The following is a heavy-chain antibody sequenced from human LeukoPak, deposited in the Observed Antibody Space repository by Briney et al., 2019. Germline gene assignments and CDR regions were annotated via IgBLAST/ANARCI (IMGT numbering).Heavy chain of an antibody. CDR1: GFTFSSYW. D-gene: IGHD5-18*01. Sequence: GGSLRLSCAASGFTFSSYWMHWVRQAPGEGLVWVSRINSDGSSTSYADSVKGRFTISRDNAKNTLYLQMNSLRAEDTAVYYCARDVGGYSYVYWFDPWGQGTLVTVSS. J-gene: IGHJ5*02. V-gene: IGHV3-74*01. CDR2: INSDGSST. CDR3: ARDVGGYSYVYWFDP.